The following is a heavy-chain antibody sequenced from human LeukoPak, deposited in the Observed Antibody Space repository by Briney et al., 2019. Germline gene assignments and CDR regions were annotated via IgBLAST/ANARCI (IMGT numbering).Heavy chain of an antibody. Sequence: SVKVSCKASGGTFSSYAISWVRQAPGQGLEWMGGIIPIFGTANYAQKFQGRVTITTDDSTSTAYMELSSLRSEDTAVYYCARDRYCSSTSCYFGPHDPWGQGTLVTVSS. J-gene: IGHJ5*02. CDR3: ARDRYCSSTSCYFGPHDP. CDR2: IIPIFGTA. CDR1: GGTFSSYA. V-gene: IGHV1-69*05. D-gene: IGHD2-2*01.